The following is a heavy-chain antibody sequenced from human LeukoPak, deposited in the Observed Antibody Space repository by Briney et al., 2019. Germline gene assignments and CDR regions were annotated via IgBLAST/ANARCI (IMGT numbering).Heavy chain of an antibody. CDR1: VYSISSCCY. J-gene: IGHJ4*02. Sequence: SETLSLTCAVSVYSISSCCYWGWIRQPPGKGLEWIGSIYHSGSTHYNVSLKSRVTMSVDTSKNQFSLKLSSVTAEDTAVYYCARDRRGNVEFDYWGQGILVTVSS. V-gene: IGHV4-38-2*02. CDR2: IYHSGST. D-gene: IGHD5-12*01. CDR3: ARDRRGNVEFDY.